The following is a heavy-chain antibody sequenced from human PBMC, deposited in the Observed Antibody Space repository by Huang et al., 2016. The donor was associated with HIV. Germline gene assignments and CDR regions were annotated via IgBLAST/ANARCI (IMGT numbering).Heavy chain of an antibody. CDR3: ARRQGSGYYFYFDY. Sequence: QLQLPESGPGLVKPSDTLSLNCTISGCSIKSRNYSWGWVRQAPGKGLEWIGDIYYSGSPYYNPSIRSRGSLAVDTSKNQVTLKVNAVIAADTAVYYCARRQGSGYYFYFDYWGRGIPVTVSA. CDR2: IYYSGSP. J-gene: IGHJ4*02. V-gene: IGHV4-39*01. CDR1: GCSIKSRNYS. D-gene: IGHD3-22*01.